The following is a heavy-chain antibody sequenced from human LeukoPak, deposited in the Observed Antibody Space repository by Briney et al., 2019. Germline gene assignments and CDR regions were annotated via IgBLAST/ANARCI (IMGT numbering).Heavy chain of an antibody. J-gene: IGHJ4*02. V-gene: IGHV3-23*01. D-gene: IGHD4-17*01. CDR1: GFTFTTYG. CDR3: ATPPIYGVDY. CDR2: ISGGGGST. Sequence: PGGSLRLSCAASGFTFTTYGMSWVRQAPGKGLQWVSGISGGGGSTYYADSVKGRFTISRDNSKNTLYLQMNSLRAEDTAVYYCATPPIYGVDYWGQGTLVTVSS.